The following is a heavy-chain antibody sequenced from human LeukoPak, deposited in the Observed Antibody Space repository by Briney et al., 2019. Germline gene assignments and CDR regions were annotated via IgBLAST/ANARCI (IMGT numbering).Heavy chain of an antibody. V-gene: IGHV3-23*01. D-gene: IGHD2-15*01. CDR3: ANHNIATFDY. CDR1: GFTFSSYA. Sequence: GGSLRLSCAASGFTFSSYALSWVRQAPGKGLDWVSGINGSGGDKYHADSVKGRFTISRDNSRNTVYLHMNGLRAEDTAVYFCANHNIATFDYWGQGTLVTVSS. J-gene: IGHJ4*02. CDR2: INGSGGDK.